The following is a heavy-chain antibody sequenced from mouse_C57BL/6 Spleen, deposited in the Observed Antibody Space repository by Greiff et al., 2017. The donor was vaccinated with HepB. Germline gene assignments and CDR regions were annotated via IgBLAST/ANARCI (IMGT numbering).Heavy chain of an antibody. V-gene: IGHV5-17*01. CDR2: LSIGSSTI. Sequence: EVMLVESGGGLVKPGGSLKLSCAASGFTFSDYGMHWVRQAPEKGLEWVAYLSIGSSTIYYADTVKGRFTISRDNAKNTLFLQMTSLRSEDTAMYYCARNGGLKYYFDYWGQGTTLTVSS. CDR1: GFTFSDYG. CDR3: ARNGGLKYYFDY. J-gene: IGHJ2*01.